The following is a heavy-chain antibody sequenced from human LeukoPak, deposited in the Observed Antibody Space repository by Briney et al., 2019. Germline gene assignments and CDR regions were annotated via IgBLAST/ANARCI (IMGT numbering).Heavy chain of an antibody. CDR2: IRYDGSNK. V-gene: IGHV3-30*02. Sequence: GGSLRLSCAASGFSFDSYGIHWVRQAPGKGLEWVAFIRYDGSNKYYAKSVQGRFTISRDNSKNTMYLQMNSLRAEDTALYYCATEGYCGGDCPKEYYYYYYYMDVWGKGTTVTVSS. D-gene: IGHD2-21*02. CDR1: GFSFDSYG. CDR3: ATEGYCGGDCPKEYYYYYYYMDV. J-gene: IGHJ6*03.